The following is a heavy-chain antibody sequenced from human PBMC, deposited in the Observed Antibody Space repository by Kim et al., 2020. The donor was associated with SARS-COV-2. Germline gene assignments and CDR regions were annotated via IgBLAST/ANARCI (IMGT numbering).Heavy chain of an antibody. CDR3: ARAFWSGYYLSLYYYYYMDV. CDR2: MNPNSGNT. J-gene: IGHJ6*03. Sequence: ASVKVSCKASGYTFTSYDINWVRQATGQGLEWMGWMNPNSGNTGYAQKFQGRVTMTRNTSISTAYMELSSLRSEDTAVYYCARAFWSGYYLSLYYYYYMDVWGKGTTVTVSS. CDR1: GYTFTSYD. D-gene: IGHD3-3*01. V-gene: IGHV1-8*01.